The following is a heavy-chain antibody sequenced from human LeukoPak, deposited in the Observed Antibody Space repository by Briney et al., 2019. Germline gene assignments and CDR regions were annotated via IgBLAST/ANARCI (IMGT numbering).Heavy chain of an antibody. Sequence: SVKVSCKASGGTFSSYAISWVRQAPGQGLEWMGGIIPIFGTANYAQKFQGRVTITADESTSTAYMELSSLRSEDTAVYYCARGYDSSGYWDYWGQGTLVTVSS. V-gene: IGHV1-69*01. J-gene: IGHJ4*02. CDR3: ARGYDSSGYWDY. CDR2: IIPIFGTA. D-gene: IGHD3-22*01. CDR1: GGTFSSYA.